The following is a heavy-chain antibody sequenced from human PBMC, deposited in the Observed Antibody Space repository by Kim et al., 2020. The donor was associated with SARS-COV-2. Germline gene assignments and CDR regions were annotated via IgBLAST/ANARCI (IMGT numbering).Heavy chain of an antibody. CDR3: ARDLDAFYYGSGSQV. D-gene: IGHD3-10*01. Sequence: GGSLRLSCAASGFTFSSYWMSWVRQAPGKGLEWVANIKQDGSEKYYVDSVKGRFTISRDNAKNSLYLQMNSLRAEDTAVYYCARDLDAFYYGSGSQVWGQGTLVTVSS. J-gene: IGHJ4*02. V-gene: IGHV3-7*01. CDR2: IKQDGSEK. CDR1: GFTFSSYW.